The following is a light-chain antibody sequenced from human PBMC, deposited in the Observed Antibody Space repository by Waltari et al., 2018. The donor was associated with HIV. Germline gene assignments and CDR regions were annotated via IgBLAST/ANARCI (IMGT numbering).Light chain of an antibody. CDR1: SSNIGNNY. Sequence: QSVLTQPPSVSAAPGQRVPISCSGSSSNIGNNYLSWYQQLPGTAPKLLIYDNNQRPSGIPDRFSGSKSGTSATLGITGLQTGDEADYYCGTWDSSLSAYVFGTGTKVTVL. CDR2: DNN. CDR3: GTWDSSLSAYV. V-gene: IGLV1-51*01. J-gene: IGLJ1*01.